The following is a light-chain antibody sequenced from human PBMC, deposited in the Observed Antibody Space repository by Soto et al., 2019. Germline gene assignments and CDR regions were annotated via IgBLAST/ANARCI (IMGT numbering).Light chain of an antibody. CDR1: SGHRTFA. J-gene: IGLJ3*02. CDR3: QTWGTGKV. CDR2: VNGDGSH. Sequence: QLVLTQSPSASASLGASVKLTCTLSSGHRTFAIAWHQLEPEKGPRFLMKVNGDGSHTKGDGIPDRFSGSSSGAERYLIISSLHSDDEADYYCQTWGTGKVFGGGTKLTVL. V-gene: IGLV4-69*01.